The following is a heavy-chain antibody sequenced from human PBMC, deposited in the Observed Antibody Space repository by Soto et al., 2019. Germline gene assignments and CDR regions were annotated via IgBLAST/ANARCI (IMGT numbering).Heavy chain of an antibody. J-gene: IGHJ6*02. CDR2: INYSGST. CDR3: ARGVVYRDVGLAYGMDV. V-gene: IGHV4-34*01. CDR1: GESFSNHY. D-gene: IGHD3-22*01. Sequence: SETLSLTCAVYGESFSNHYWTWIRQSPGKGLAWVGEINYSGSTRYNWSLGSRVTISVDTSKNRFSLMVTSVTAEDTAVYYCARGVVYRDVGLAYGMDVWGQGTTVTVSS.